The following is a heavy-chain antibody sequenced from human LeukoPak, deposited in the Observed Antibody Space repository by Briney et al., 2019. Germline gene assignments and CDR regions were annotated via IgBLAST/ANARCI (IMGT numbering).Heavy chain of an antibody. CDR1: GFTFSSYS. Sequence: PGGSLRLSCAASGFTFSSYSMNWVRQAPGKGLEWVSSISSSSSYIYYADPVKGRFTISRDNAKNSLYLQMNSLRAEDTAVYYCATSLPTLTDYWGQGTLVTVSS. V-gene: IGHV3-21*01. CDR3: ATSLPTLTDY. CDR2: ISSSSSYI. J-gene: IGHJ4*02.